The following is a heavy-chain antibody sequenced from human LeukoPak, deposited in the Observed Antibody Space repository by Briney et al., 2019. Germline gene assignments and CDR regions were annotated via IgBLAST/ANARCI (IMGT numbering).Heavy chain of an antibody. V-gene: IGHV4-59*08. Sequence: SETLSLTCTVSGGSISSYYWSWIRQPPGKGLEWIGYIYYSGSTNYNPSLKSRVTISVDTSKNQFSLKLSSVTAADTAVYYCARVRGYCSSGSCGMDVWGQGTTVTVSS. J-gene: IGHJ6*02. CDR3: ARVRGYCSSGSCGMDV. D-gene: IGHD2-15*01. CDR1: GGSISSYY. CDR2: IYYSGST.